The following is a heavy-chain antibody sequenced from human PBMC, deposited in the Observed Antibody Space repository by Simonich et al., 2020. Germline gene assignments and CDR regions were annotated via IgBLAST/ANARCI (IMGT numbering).Heavy chain of an antibody. CDR3: ARDPVVPAAIRNAFDI. V-gene: IGHV1-2*02. D-gene: IGHD2-2*01. CDR2: INPNSGGP. J-gene: IGHJ3*02. CDR1: GYTFTGYY. Sequence: QVQLVQSGAEVKKPGASVKVSCKASGYTFTGYYMHWVRQAPGQGLEGMGWINPNSGGPNYAKKFQGRVTMTRDTSISTAYRELSRLRSDDTAVYYCARDPVVPAAIRNAFDIWGQGTMVTVSS.